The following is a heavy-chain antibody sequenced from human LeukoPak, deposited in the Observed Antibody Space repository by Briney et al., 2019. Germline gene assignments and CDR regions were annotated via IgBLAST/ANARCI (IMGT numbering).Heavy chain of an antibody. J-gene: IGHJ5*02. D-gene: IGHD6-13*01. V-gene: IGHV4-31*03. CDR2: IYYSGST. Sequence: SETLSLTCTVSGGSISSGGYYWSWIRQHPGTGLEWIGYIYYSGSTYYNPSLKSRVTISVDTSKNQFSLKLSSVTAADTAVYYCARTGYSSSYQKNWFDPWGQGTLVTVSS. CDR3: ARTGYSSSYQKNWFDP. CDR1: GGSISSGGYY.